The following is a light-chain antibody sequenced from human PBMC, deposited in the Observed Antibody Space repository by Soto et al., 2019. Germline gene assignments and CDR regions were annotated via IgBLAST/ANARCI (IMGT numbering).Light chain of an antibody. CDR1: SSNIGTYR. Sequence: QSVLNQPPSASETPGQRVTISCSGSSSNIGTYRVSWYQHFPGTAPRLLIYSDNQRPSGVPDRFSASKSGASASLAISGLQSEDEAYFYCAAWDDSLNGCVFGTGTKVTVL. J-gene: IGLJ1*01. CDR2: SDN. CDR3: AAWDDSLNGCV. V-gene: IGLV1-44*01.